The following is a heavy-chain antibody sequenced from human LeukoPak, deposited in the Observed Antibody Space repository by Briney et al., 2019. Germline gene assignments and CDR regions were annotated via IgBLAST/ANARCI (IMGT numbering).Heavy chain of an antibody. D-gene: IGHD2-15*01. CDR3: AQDRRVYCSGGSCYSVL. V-gene: IGHV3-23*01. Sequence: GGSLRLSCAASGCTFSSYAMSWVRQAPGKGLEWVSAISGSGGSTYYADSVKGRFTISRDNSKNTLYLQMNSLRAEDTAVYYCAQDRRVYCSGGSCYSVLWGQGTLVTVSS. J-gene: IGHJ4*02. CDR2: ISGSGGST. CDR1: GCTFSSYA.